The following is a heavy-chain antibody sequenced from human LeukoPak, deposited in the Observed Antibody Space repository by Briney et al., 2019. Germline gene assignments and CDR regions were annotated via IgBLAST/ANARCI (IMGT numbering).Heavy chain of an antibody. CDR2: ISGSGGST. CDR1: GFTFSSYA. J-gene: IGHJ6*02. D-gene: IGHD3-10*01. V-gene: IGHV3-23*01. Sequence: GGSLRLSCAASGFTFSSYAMSWVRQAPGKGLEWVSAISGSGGSTYYADSVKGRFTISRDNSKNTLYLQINSLRAEDTAVYYCAKGLGSGSYYTFSFHGMDVWAQGTTVTVSS. CDR3: AKGLGSGSYYTFSFHGMDV.